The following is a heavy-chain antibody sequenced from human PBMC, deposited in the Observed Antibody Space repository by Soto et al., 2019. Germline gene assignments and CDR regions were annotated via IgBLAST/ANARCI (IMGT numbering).Heavy chain of an antibody. CDR2: TYYRSKWYN. J-gene: IGHJ6*02. V-gene: IGHV6-1*01. CDR3: ARRAADNRDDYYYGMDV. D-gene: IGHD6-13*01. Sequence: PSQTLSLTCAISGDSVSSNSAAWNWIRQSPSRGLEWLGRTYYRSKWYNDYAVSVKSRISINPDTSKNQFSLQLNSVTPDDTAVYYCARRAADNRDDYYYGMDVWGQGTTVTVSS. CDR1: GDSVSSNSAA.